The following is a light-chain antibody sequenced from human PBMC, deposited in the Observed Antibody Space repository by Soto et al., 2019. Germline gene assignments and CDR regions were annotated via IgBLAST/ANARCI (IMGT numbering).Light chain of an antibody. Sequence: DIQMTQSPSTLSASVGDRVTITCRASQSISSGLAWYQQKPGKAPRLLIYDASYLERGVPSRFSGSGSGTEFTRTISDRQPDDLATYYCQQYNSFWTFGQGTKVEI. V-gene: IGKV1-5*01. J-gene: IGKJ1*01. CDR2: DAS. CDR1: QSISSG. CDR3: QQYNSFWT.